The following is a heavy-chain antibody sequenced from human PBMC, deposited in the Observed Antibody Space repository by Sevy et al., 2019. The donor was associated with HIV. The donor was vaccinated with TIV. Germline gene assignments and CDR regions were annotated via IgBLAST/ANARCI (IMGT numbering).Heavy chain of an antibody. V-gene: IGHV1-24*01. D-gene: IGHD4-17*01. CDR3: ATDPHRYDYGDYRGRSDAFDI. J-gene: IGHJ3*02. CDR1: GYTLTELS. Sequence: ASVKVSCKVSGYTLTELSMHWVRQAPGKGLEWMGGFDPEDGETIYAQKFQGRVTMTEDTSTDTAYMELSTLRSEDTAVYYCATDPHRYDYGDYRGRSDAFDIWGQATIVTVSS. CDR2: FDPEDGET.